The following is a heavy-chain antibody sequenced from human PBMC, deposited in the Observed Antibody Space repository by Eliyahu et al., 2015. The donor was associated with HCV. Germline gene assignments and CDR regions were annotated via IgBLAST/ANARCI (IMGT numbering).Heavy chain of an antibody. CDR2: IYGNDDK. CDR3: VHRTTVTSFDF. CDR1: GFSLTTSGVV. Sequence: QITLKESGPTLLKPTQTLTLTCTFSGFSLTTSGVVVGWIRQPPGKALEWLAFIYGNDDKRYSPSLKGRLTITKDTSKNQVVLSMTNMDPADTATYYCVHRTTVTSFDFWGQGTLVTVSS. D-gene: IGHD4-17*01. V-gene: IGHV2-5*01. J-gene: IGHJ5*01.